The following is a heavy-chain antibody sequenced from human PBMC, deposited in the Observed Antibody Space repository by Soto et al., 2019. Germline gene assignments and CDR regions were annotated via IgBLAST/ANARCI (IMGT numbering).Heavy chain of an antibody. D-gene: IGHD3-16*01. CDR3: ARDLHDYVSFRFDP. CDR1: GFTISSNY. V-gene: IGHV3-66*01. CDR2: IYSGGST. Sequence: GGSLRLSCAASGFTISSNYMSWVRQAPGKGLEWVSVIYSGGSTYYADSVKGRFTISRDNSKNTLYLQMNSPRAEDTAVYYCARDLHDYVSFRFDPWGQGTLVTVS. J-gene: IGHJ5*02.